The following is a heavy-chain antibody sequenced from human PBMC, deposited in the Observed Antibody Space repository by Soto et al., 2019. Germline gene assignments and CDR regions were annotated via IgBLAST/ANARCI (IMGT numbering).Heavy chain of an antibody. CDR1: GYTFTGYY. J-gene: IGHJ6*02. D-gene: IGHD3-3*01. CDR3: ARETISILFAYGMDV. V-gene: IGHV1-2*02. Sequence: GASVKVSCTASGYTFTGYYMHWVRQAPGQGLEWMGWINPNSGGINYAQKFQGRVTMTRDTYISTDYMELSRLRSDDTAVYYCARETISILFAYGMDVWGQGTTVTGSS. CDR2: INPNSGGI.